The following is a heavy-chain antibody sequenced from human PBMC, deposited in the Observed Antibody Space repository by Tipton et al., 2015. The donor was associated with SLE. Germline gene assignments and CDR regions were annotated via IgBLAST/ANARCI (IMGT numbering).Heavy chain of an antibody. V-gene: IGHV1-8*02. Sequence: QLVQSGAEVKKPGASVKVSCKASGYTFTSYDINWVRQANGQGLEWMGWMNPNSGNTGYAQKFQGRVTMTSNTSISTAYMELRSLRSEDTAECYCAGGAMGKHLSYYGMDVWGQGTTVTVSS. J-gene: IGHJ6*02. CDR3: AGGAMGKHLSYYGMDV. CDR2: MNPNSGNT. CDR1: GYTFTSYD.